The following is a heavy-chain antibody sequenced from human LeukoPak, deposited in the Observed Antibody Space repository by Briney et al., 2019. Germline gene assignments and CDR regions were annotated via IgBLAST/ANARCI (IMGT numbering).Heavy chain of an antibody. J-gene: IGHJ5*02. CDR3: ARGLPYDFPSGNWFDP. CDR2: ISAYNGNT. CDR1: GYTFTSYG. V-gene: IGHV1-18*01. Sequence: ASVKVSCKASGYTFTSYGISWVRQAPGQGLEWMGWISAYNGNTNYAQKLQGRVTMTTDTSTSTAYVELRSLRSDDTAVYYCARGLPYDFPSGNWFDPWGQGTLVTVSS. D-gene: IGHD3-3*01.